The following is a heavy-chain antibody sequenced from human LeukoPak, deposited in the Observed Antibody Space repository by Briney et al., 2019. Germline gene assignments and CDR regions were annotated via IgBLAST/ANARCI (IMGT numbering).Heavy chain of an antibody. CDR3: AKNPSYSSRYYYGNYYYMDV. Sequence: GGSLRLSCAASGFTFSSYAMSWVRQAPGKGLEWVSAISGSGGSTYYADSVKGRFTISRDNSKNTLYLQMNSLRAEDTAVYYCAKNPSYSSRYYYGNYYYMDVWGKGTTVTVSS. CDR1: GFTFSSYA. D-gene: IGHD3-22*01. J-gene: IGHJ6*03. V-gene: IGHV3-23*01. CDR2: ISGSGGST.